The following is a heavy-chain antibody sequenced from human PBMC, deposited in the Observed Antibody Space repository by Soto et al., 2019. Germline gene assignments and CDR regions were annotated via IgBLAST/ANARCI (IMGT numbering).Heavy chain of an antibody. CDR3: TRAVAAGVFDQ. CDR1: GFTFSNYG. J-gene: IGHJ4*02. CDR2: IWHDASNK. V-gene: IGHV3-33*01. Sequence: QVQLVESGGGVVQPGKSLRLLCEVSGFTFSNYGMHWVRQAPGKGLEWVAVIWHDASNKFYRDSVKGRFTISRDNSKNTLYLQMDSLRAEDTAVYYCTRAVAAGVFDQWGQGTLVAVSS. D-gene: IGHD6-13*01.